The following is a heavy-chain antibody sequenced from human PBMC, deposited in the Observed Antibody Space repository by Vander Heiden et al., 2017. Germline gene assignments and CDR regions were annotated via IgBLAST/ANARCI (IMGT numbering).Heavy chain of an antibody. J-gene: IGHJ4*02. V-gene: IGHV3-33*01. CDR2: IWYDGSKR. CDR1: GLPFSRSG. CDR3: ARDLGATNYYFDY. Sequence: QVQLVESGGGVVQPGRSLRLSCAASGLPFSRSGFHWVRQAPGKGLEWVAVIWYDGSKRYYADSVEGRFTISRDDSKNTLYLQMNSLRAEETAVYYCARDLGATNYYFDYWGQGTLVTVSS.